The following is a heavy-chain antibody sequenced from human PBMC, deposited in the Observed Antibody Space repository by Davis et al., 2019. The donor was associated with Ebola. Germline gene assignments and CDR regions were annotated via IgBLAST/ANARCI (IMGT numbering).Heavy chain of an antibody. CDR2: ISSSSSYI. D-gene: IGHD2-8*01. Sequence: PGGSLRLSCAASGFTFSSYNMNWVRQAPGKGLEWVSSISSSSSYIYYADSVKGRFTISRDNAKNSLYLQMNSLRAEDTAVYYCARDNEEDYFDYWGQGTLVTVSS. V-gene: IGHV3-21*01. J-gene: IGHJ4*02. CDR3: ARDNEEDYFDY. CDR1: GFTFSSYN.